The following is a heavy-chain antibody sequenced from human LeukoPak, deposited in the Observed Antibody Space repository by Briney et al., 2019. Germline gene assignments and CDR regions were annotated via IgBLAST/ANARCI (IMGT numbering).Heavy chain of an antibody. CDR1: GYTFTSYD. D-gene: IGHD3-22*01. CDR3: ARGQDDYYDSSGYYYLFDY. Sequence: GASVKVSCKASGYTFTSYDINWVRQATGQGLEWMGWMNPNSGNTGYAQKFQGRVTMTRNTSISTAYMELSSLRSEDTAVYYCARGQDDYYDSSGYYYLFDYWGQGTLVTVSS. V-gene: IGHV1-8*01. J-gene: IGHJ4*02. CDR2: MNPNSGNT.